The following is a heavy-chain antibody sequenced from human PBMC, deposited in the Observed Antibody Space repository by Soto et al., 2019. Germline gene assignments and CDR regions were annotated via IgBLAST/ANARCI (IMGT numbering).Heavy chain of an antibody. J-gene: IGHJ4*02. CDR1: GFTFSSYG. Sequence: GGSLRLSCAASGFTFSSYGMHWVRQAPGKGLEWVAVISYDGSNKYYADSVKGRFTISRDNSKNTLYLQMNSLRAEDTAVYYCAKDIVDDSAVTIFGVDPYFDYWGQGTLVTVSS. CDR3: AKDIVDDSAVTIFGVDPYFDY. V-gene: IGHV3-30*18. CDR2: ISYDGSNK. D-gene: IGHD3-3*01.